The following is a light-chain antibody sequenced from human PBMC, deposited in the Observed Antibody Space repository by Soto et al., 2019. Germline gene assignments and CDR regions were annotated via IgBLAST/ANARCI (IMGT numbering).Light chain of an antibody. J-gene: IGLJ1*01. CDR1: SSDIGDYNY. CDR3: CSYTRSGTLS. V-gene: IGLV2-14*01. CDR2: DVS. Sequence: QSALTQPASVSGSPGQSITISCVGTSSDIGDYNYVSWYQQHPGKVPKVIIYDVSNRPSGVSYRFSATKSGNTASLSISGLQAEDEADYYYCSYTRSGTLSFGTGTKVTVL.